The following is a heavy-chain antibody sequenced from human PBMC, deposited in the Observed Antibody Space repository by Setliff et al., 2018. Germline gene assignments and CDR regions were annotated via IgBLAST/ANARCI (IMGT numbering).Heavy chain of an antibody. D-gene: IGHD3-3*01. CDR2: MNPNSGNR. J-gene: IGHJ6*02. V-gene: IGHV1-8*02. Sequence: ASVKVSCKASGYTFTTYDINWVRQAPGQGLEWMGWMNPNSGNRGYAQKFQGRVTMTRNTSISTAYMELSTLRSEDTAVYYCARAGNYNFWSGYPPYYYYYGMDVWGQGTTVTVSS. CDR1: GYTFTTYD. CDR3: ARAGNYNFWSGYPPYYYYYGMDV.